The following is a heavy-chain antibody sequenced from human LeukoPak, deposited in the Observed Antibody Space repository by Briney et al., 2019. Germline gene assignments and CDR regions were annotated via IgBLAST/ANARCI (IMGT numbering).Heavy chain of an antibody. CDR1: GDSVSSNSAA. D-gene: IGHD2-15*01. CDR3: ARGRVDCSAGSCYSPYYYYMDV. V-gene: IGHV6-1*01. J-gene: IGHJ6*03. CDR2: TYYRSKWYK. Sequence: SQTLSLTCAISGDSVSSNSAAWNWIRQSPSRGLEWLGRTYYRSKWYKDYAVSVKSRITINPDTSKNQFSLQLNSVTPEDTAVYYCARGRVDCSAGSCYSPYYYYMDVWGKGTTVTVSS.